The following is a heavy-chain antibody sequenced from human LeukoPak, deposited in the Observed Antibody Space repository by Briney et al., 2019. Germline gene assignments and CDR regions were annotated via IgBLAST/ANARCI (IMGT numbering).Heavy chain of an antibody. CDR2: IYYSGRT. V-gene: IGHV4-39*01. CDR1: AGSLNISSYY. CDR3: ARPQATAMVSEY. D-gene: IGHD2-2*01. J-gene: IGHJ4*02. Sequence: SQTLSPTCTVSAGSLNISSYYCGWIRQPPGKGLEWIESIYYSGRTYYNPSLKIRVNIFVDTSKIQFSLKLNSVTAADTAVYYCARPQATAMVSEYWGQGTLVTVCS.